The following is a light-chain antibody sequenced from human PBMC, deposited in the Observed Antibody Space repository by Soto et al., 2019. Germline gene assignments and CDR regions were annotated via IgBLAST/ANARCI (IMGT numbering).Light chain of an antibody. V-gene: IGLV2-11*01. CDR2: DVS. CDR1: SSNVGGYNY. Sequence: QSVLTQPRSVSGSPGQSVTISCTGTSSNVGGYNYVSWYQQHPGKAPKLIIYDVSKRPSGVPDRFSGSKSGNTASLTISGLQADDEADYYCCSYAGSYTSDVVFGGGTKVTVL. CDR3: CSYAGSYTSDVV. J-gene: IGLJ2*01.